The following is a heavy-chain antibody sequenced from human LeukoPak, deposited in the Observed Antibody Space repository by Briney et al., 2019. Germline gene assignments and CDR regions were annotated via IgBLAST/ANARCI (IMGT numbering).Heavy chain of an antibody. CDR1: GFTFSSSW. CDR2: INSDGSNT. Sequence: GGSLRLSCAASGFTFSSSWMHWVRQAPGMGLVWVSHINSDGSNTKYADSVKGRFTISRDNAKNTLSLQMNSLRAEDTAVYYCARGSPLGGNWGQGTLVIVSS. V-gene: IGHV3-74*03. J-gene: IGHJ4*02. CDR3: ARGSPLGGN.